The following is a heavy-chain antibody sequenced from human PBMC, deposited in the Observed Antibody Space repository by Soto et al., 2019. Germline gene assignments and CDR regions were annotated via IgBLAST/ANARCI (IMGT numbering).Heavy chain of an antibody. CDR3: ARGYCSGGSCYSGDLFDY. CDR1: GFTFSSYS. Sequence: SLRLSCAASGFTFSSYSMNWVRQAPGKGLEWVSYISTSSSVIYYADSVKGRFTISRDNAKNSLYLQMNSLRDEDTAVYYCARGYCSGGSCYSGDLFDYWGQGTLVTVSS. D-gene: IGHD2-15*01. CDR2: ISTSSSVI. J-gene: IGHJ4*02. V-gene: IGHV3-48*02.